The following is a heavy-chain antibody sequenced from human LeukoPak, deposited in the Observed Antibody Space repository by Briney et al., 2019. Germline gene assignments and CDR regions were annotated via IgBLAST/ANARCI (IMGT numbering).Heavy chain of an antibody. CDR1: GYTFTSYY. D-gene: IGHD3-22*01. CDR3: AREDSSGYYPQPRLDY. J-gene: IGHJ4*02. CDR2: INPSGGST. V-gene: IGHV1-46*01. Sequence: ASVKVSCKASGYTFTSYYMHWVRQAPGQGLEWMGIINPSGGSTSYAQKFQARVTMTRDTSTSTVYMELSSLRPEDTAVYYCAREDSSGYYPQPRLDYWGQGTLVTVSS.